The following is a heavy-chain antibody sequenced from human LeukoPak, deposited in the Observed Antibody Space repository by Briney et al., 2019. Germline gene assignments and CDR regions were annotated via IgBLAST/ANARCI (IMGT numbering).Heavy chain of an antibody. D-gene: IGHD5-18*01. V-gene: IGHV4-30-2*01. CDR3: ARAEHSYGGWDF. Sequence: SETLSLTCTVSGASISSGGYYWSWIRQPPGKGLEWIGYVYHTGKTYYNPSLKSRVTISIDKSESHYSLHLSSVTAADTAVYFCARAEHSYGGWDFWGQGTLVTVSS. CDR1: GASISSGGYY. CDR2: VYHTGKT. J-gene: IGHJ4*02.